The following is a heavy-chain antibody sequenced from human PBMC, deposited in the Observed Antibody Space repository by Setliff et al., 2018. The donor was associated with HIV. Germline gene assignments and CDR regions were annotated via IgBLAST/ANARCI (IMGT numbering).Heavy chain of an antibody. CDR3: ARGGSGYYYYYYGMDV. V-gene: IGHV3-48*04. J-gene: IGHJ6*02. CDR1: GFTFSRYS. CDR2: ISSSGSTI. Sequence: GGSLRLSCAASGFTFSRYSMNWVRQAPGKGLEWVSYISSSGSTIYYADSVKGRFTISRDNAKNSLYLQMNSLRAEDTAVYYCARGGSGYYYYYYGMDVWGQGTTVTVS. D-gene: IGHD3-22*01.